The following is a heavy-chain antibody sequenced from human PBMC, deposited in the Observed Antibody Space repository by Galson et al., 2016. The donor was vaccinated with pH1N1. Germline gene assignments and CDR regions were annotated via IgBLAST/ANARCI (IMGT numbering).Heavy chain of an antibody. D-gene: IGHD1/OR15-1a*01. J-gene: IGHJ6*02. CDR3: AKGGRVGTEGYYYALDV. Sequence: SLRLSCAASGFIFSRYAMTWVRQAPGKGPEWVSAIRAASTRTYYPDSVKGRFIISRDNSKNTLYLQMNSLRAEDTAEYYCAKGGRVGTEGYYYALDVWGQGTTVIVSS. CDR1: GFIFSRYA. CDR2: IRAASTRT. V-gene: IGHV3-23*01.